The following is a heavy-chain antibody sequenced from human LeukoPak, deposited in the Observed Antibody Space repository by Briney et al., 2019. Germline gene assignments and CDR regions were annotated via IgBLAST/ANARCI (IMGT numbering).Heavy chain of an antibody. CDR3: ARGETPGTVFGGMAV. CDR2: IIPIFGTA. V-gene: IGHV1-69*13. J-gene: IGHJ6*02. D-gene: IGHD4-23*01. Sequence: SVKVSCKASGGTFSSYAISWVRQAPGQGLEWMGGIIPIFGTANYAQKFQGRVTITADESTSTAYMELSSLRSEDTAVYYCARGETPGTVFGGMAVWGQGTAVTVSS. CDR1: GGTFSSYA.